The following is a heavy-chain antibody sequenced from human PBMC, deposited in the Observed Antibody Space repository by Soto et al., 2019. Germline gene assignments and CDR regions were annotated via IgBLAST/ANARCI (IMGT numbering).Heavy chain of an antibody. CDR3: AGASHRRIRDNWFDP. V-gene: IGHV1-69*01. Sequence: QVQLVQSGAEVKKPGSSVTVSCKASGGTFSSYAISWVRQAPGQGLEWMGGIITIVGTATYAQKFQGRVTITADESTSTAYMELSSLRSEDTAVYYCAGASHRRIRDNWFDPWGQGTLVTVSS. CDR1: GGTFSSYA. J-gene: IGHJ5*02. D-gene: IGHD2-15*01. CDR2: IITIVGTA.